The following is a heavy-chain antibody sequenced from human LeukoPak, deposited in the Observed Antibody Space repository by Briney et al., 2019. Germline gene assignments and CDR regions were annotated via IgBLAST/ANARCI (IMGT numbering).Heavy chain of an antibody. D-gene: IGHD2-2*01. J-gene: IGHJ4*02. V-gene: IGHV4-30-2*01. CDR3: ARLKDIVVVPAALLGGGYYFDY. CDR2: IYHSGST. CDR1: GGSISSGGYY. Sequence: SQTLSLTCTVSGGSISSGGYYWSWIRQPPGKGLEWIGYIYHSGSTYYNPSLKSRVTISVDRSKNQFSLKLSSVTAADTAVYYCARLKDIVVVPAALLGGGYYFDYWGQGTLVTVSS.